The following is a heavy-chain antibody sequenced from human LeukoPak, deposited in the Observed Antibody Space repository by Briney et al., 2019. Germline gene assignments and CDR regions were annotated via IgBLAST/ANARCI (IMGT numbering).Heavy chain of an antibody. CDR2: INHSGST. CDR1: GGSFSGYY. J-gene: IGHJ4*02. D-gene: IGHD3-10*01. Sequence: SETLSLTCAVYGGSFSGYYWSWIRQPPGKGLEWIGEINHSGSTNYNPSLKSRVTISVDTSKNQFSLKLSSVTAADTAVYYCARATIGGVSYYGSGSCSYYFDYWGQGTLVTVSS. V-gene: IGHV4-34*01. CDR3: ARATIGGVSYYGSGSCSYYFDY.